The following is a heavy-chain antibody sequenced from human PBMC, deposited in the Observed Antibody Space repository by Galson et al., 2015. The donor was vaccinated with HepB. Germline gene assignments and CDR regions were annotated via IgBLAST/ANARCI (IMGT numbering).Heavy chain of an antibody. D-gene: IGHD6-13*01. V-gene: IGHV1-69*13. Sequence: SVKVSCKASGGTFSSYAISWVRQAPGQGLEWMGGIIPIFGTANYAQKFQGRVTITADESTSTAYMELSSLRSEDTAVYYCASARIAAAGDFDYWGQGTLVTVSS. J-gene: IGHJ4*02. CDR2: IIPIFGTA. CDR3: ASARIAAAGDFDY. CDR1: GGTFSSYA.